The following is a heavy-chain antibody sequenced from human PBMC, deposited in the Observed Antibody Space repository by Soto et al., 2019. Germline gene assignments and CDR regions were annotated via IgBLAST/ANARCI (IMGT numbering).Heavy chain of an antibody. V-gene: IGHV3-21*03. CDR3: ARDFDSSGYYGPVGAFDI. D-gene: IGHD3-22*01. J-gene: IGHJ3*02. CDR2: ISSSTTYT. Sequence: GGSLRLSCSASRFTFSSYTMNWVRQAPGKGLEWVSSISSSTTYTYYADSVKGRFTISRDNAKNSLYLQVNSLRAEDTAVYYCARDFDSSGYYGPVGAFDIWVQGTMVTVSS. CDR1: RFTFSSYT.